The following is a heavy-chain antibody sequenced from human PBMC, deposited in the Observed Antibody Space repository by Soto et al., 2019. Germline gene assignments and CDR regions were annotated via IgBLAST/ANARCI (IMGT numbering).Heavy chain of an antibody. CDR3: ARVAY. J-gene: IGHJ4*02. CDR2: ISSASSET. Sequence: SGGSLRLSCAASGFTFSSYWMTWVRQVPGKGLEWVASISSASSETWYADSVKGRFIISRDNAQNSLFLQMNTLRPEDSAIYYCARVAYWGPGTQVTVSS. CDR1: GFTFSSYW. V-gene: IGHV3-21*01.